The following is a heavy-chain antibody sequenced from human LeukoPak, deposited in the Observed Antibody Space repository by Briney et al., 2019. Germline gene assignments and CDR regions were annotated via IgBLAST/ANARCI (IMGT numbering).Heavy chain of an antibody. CDR2: ISSSSSYI. V-gene: IGHV3-21*01. CDR3: ARADWNDGAGSDY. CDR1: GFTFSSYS. J-gene: IGHJ4*02. D-gene: IGHD1-1*01. Sequence: GGSLRLSCAASGFTFSSYSMNWVRQAPGKGLEWVSSISSSSSYIYYADSVKGRFTISRDNAKNSLYLQMNSLRAEDTAVYYCARADWNDGAGSDYWGQGTPVTVSS.